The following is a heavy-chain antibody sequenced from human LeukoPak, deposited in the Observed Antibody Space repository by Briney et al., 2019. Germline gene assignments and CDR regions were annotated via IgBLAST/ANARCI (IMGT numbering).Heavy chain of an antibody. V-gene: IGHV4-59*08. Sequence: PSETLSLTCTASGATISRYYMRWVRQPPGKGLEWIGYISYSGSPTYNPYLKRRVTILADTSKNQSSLNLISVTAADTAVYYCARVGHIVAAGTYDWWGQGTLVTVSS. D-gene: IGHD6-13*01. CDR3: ARVGHIVAAGTYDW. CDR2: ISYSGSP. J-gene: IGHJ4*02. CDR1: GATISRYY.